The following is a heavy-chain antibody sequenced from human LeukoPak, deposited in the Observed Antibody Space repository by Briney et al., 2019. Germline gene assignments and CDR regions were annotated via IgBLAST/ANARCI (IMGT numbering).Heavy chain of an antibody. D-gene: IGHD3-3*01. J-gene: IGHJ4*02. CDR2: ISSSSSTI. Sequence: GGSLRLSCAASVFTLSSYSMNWVCPGPGGGLEWVSYISSSSSTIYYADSVKGRFTISRDNAKNSLYLQMNSLRAEDTVVYYCASEGVLEWLLPDYWGQGTLVTVSS. V-gene: IGHV3-48*01. CDR1: VFTLSSYS. CDR3: ASEGVLEWLLPDY.